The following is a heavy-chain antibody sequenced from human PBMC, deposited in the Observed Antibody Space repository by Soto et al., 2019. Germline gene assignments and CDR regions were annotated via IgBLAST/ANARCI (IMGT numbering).Heavy chain of an antibody. CDR2: INPSGGST. CDR1: GYTFTSYY. J-gene: IGHJ6*02. V-gene: IGHV1-46*01. Sequence: GASVKVSCKASGYTFTSYYMHWVRQAPGQGLEWMGIINPSGGSTSYAQKFQGRVTMTRDTSTSTVYMELSSLRSEDTAVYYCARGARAMATIGYYYGMAVWGQGTTVTVSS. CDR3: ARGARAMATIGYYYGMAV. D-gene: IGHD5-12*01.